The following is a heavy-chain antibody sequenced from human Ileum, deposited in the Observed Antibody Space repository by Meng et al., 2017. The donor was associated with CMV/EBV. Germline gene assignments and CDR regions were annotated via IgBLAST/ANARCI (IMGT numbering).Heavy chain of an antibody. V-gene: IGHV1-2*02. CDR1: GYPFPAYK. J-gene: IGHJ4*02. Sequence: SCKASGYPFPAYKFHWVRQAPGQGLEWMGWINPNMGGPTYAQKFKDRVTVTKDTSISTVYMEVNSLTSDDTAVYYCARAGDDYFDLWGQGTLVTVSS. D-gene: IGHD5-24*01. CDR3: ARAGDDYFDL. CDR2: INPNMGGP.